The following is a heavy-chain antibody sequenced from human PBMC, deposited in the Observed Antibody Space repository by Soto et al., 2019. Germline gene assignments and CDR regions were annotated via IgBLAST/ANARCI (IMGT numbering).Heavy chain of an antibody. CDR1: GGSISSGDYY. V-gene: IGHV4-30-4*01. CDR2: IYYSGST. D-gene: IGHD2-8*01. J-gene: IGHJ6*02. Sequence: QVQLQESGPGLVKPSQTLSLTCTVSGGSISSGDYYWSWIRQPPGKGLEWIGYIYYSGSTYYNPSLKSRVTISVDTSKNQFSLKLSSVTAADTAVYYCARLNMLDPKGIYGMDVWGQGTTVTVSS. CDR3: ARLNMLDPKGIYGMDV.